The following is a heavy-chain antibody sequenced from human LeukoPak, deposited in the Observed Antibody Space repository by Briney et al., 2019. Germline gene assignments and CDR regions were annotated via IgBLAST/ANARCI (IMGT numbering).Heavy chain of an antibody. J-gene: IGHJ4*02. Sequence: GGSLRLSCAASGFTFSSYAMSWVRQAPGKGLEWVSTISGSGGSTYYADSVKGRFTISRDNSKNTLYLQMNSLRAEDTAVYYCAKVVGATTRGYFDYWGQGTLVTVSS. D-gene: IGHD1-26*01. CDR2: ISGSGGST. CDR3: AKVVGATTRGYFDY. CDR1: GFTFSSYA. V-gene: IGHV3-23*01.